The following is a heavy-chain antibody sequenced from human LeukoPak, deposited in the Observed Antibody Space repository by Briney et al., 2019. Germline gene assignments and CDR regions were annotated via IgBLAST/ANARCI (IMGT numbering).Heavy chain of an antibody. D-gene: IGHD1-26*01. Sequence: ASVKVSCKASGYTFTSYAMNWVRQAPGQGLEWMGWINTNTGNPTYAQGFTGRFVFSLDTSVSTAYLQISSLKAEDTAVYYCARTCSGSYRPGDYYYYMDVWGKGTTVTVSS. J-gene: IGHJ6*03. CDR2: INTNTGNP. CDR3: ARTCSGSYRPGDYYYYMDV. CDR1: GYTFTSYA. V-gene: IGHV7-4-1*02.